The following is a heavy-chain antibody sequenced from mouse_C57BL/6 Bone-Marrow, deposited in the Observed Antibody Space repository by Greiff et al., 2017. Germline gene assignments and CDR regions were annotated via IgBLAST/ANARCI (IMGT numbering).Heavy chain of an antibody. J-gene: IGHJ2*01. CDR3: ARGGAY. Sequence: VQLKESGGDLVKPGGSLKLSCAASGFTFSSYGMSWVRQTPDKRLEWVATISSGGSYTYYPDSVKGRFTISRDNAKNTLYLQMSSLKSEDTAMYYCARGGAYWGQGTTLTVSS. V-gene: IGHV5-6*01. D-gene: IGHD1-1*02. CDR1: GFTFSSYG. CDR2: ISSGGSYT.